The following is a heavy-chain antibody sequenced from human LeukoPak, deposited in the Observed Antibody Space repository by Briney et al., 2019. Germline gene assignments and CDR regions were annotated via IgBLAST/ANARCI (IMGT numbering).Heavy chain of an antibody. Sequence: SETLSLTCTVSGGSISRYYWSWIRQSPGKGLECIGYIHYTGSTNYNPSLKSRVTISVETSKNQFPLKLKSVTAADTAVYYCARGGYYGSGNDFRFDPWGQGTLVTVSS. V-gene: IGHV4-59*01. CDR1: GGSISRYY. CDR3: ARGGYYGSGNDFRFDP. J-gene: IGHJ5*02. D-gene: IGHD3-10*01. CDR2: IHYTGST.